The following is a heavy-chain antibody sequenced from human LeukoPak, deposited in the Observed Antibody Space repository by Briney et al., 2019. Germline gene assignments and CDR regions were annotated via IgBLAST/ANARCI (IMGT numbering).Heavy chain of an antibody. CDR3: ARAQTYYYDISGYDFDY. V-gene: IGHV1-2*02. J-gene: IGHJ4*02. Sequence: ASVKVSCKASGYTFTGYYMHWVRQAPGQGIEWMGWINPNSGGTNYAQKFQGRVTMTRDTSISTAYMELSRLRSDDTAVYYCARAQTYYYDISGYDFDYWGQGTLVTVSS. CDR1: GYTFTGYY. D-gene: IGHD3-22*01. CDR2: INPNSGGT.